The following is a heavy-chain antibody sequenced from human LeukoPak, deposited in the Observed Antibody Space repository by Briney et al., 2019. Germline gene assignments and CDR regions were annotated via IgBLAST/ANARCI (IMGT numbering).Heavy chain of an antibody. D-gene: IGHD6-13*01. CDR3: ARDENSSRNYGMDV. J-gene: IGHJ6*02. CDR2: IYYSGST. V-gene: IGHV4-31*03. Sequence: PSQTLSLTCTVSGGSISSGGYYWSWIRQHPGKGLEWIGYIYYSGSTYYNPSLKSRVTISVDTSKNQFSLKLSSVTAADTAVYYCARDENSSRNYGMDVWGQGTTVTVSS. CDR1: GGSISSGGYY.